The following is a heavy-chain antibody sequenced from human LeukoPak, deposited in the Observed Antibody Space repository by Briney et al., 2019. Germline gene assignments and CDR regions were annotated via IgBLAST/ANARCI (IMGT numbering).Heavy chain of an antibody. CDR3: AKRGVVIRVILVGFHKEANYFDS. D-gene: IGHD3-22*01. CDR1: GITLSNYG. V-gene: IGHV3-23*01. CDR2: ISDSGGRT. Sequence: GGSLRLSCAVSGITLSNYGMSWVRQAPGKGLEWVAGISDSGGRTNYADSVKGRFTISRDNRKNTLYLQMSSQRAEDTAVYFCAKRGVVIRVILVGFHKEANYFDSWGQGALVTVSS. J-gene: IGHJ4*02.